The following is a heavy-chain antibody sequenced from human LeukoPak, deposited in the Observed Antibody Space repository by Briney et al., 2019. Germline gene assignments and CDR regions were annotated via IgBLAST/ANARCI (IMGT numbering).Heavy chain of an antibody. CDR3: ATNCGGDLYYFDY. CDR1: GYTFTDYY. V-gene: IGHV1-69-2*01. Sequence: ASVKISCXVSGYTFTDYYMHWVQQAPGKGLEWMGLVDPEDGETIYAEKFQGRVTITADTSTDTAYMELSSLRSEDTAVYYCATNCGGDLYYFDYWGQGTLVTVSS. J-gene: IGHJ4*02. CDR2: VDPEDGET. D-gene: IGHD2-21*02.